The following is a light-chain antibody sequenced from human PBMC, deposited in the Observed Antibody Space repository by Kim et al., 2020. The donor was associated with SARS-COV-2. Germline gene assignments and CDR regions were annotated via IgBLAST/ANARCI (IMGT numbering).Light chain of an antibody. CDR3: GADHGSGSNWV. CDR1: SGYSAYR. Sequence: PTCTPSSGYSAYRVGWSQQRPGKGRRFVMRVGTGGIVGSKGDGIPDRFSVLGSGLNRYLTIKNIQEEDESDYHCGADHGSGSNWVFGGGTKLTVL. V-gene: IGLV9-49*01. J-gene: IGLJ2*01. CDR2: VGTGGIVG.